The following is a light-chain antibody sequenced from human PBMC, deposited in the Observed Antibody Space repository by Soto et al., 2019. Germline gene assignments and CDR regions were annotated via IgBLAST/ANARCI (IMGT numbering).Light chain of an antibody. J-gene: IGKJ4*01. Sequence: EIVLTQSPATLSLSPGERATLSCRASQSVSSYLAWYQHKPDQAPRLLIYDASNRATGIPARFSGSGSGTDFTLTISSLEPEDFAVYYCQHRSGWPLTFGGGTKVEIK. CDR2: DAS. CDR1: QSVSSY. CDR3: QHRSGWPLT. V-gene: IGKV3-11*01.